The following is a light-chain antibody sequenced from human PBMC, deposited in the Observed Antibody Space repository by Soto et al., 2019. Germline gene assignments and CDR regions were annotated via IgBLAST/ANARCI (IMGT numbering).Light chain of an antibody. CDR2: DVS. V-gene: IGLV2-14*03. J-gene: IGLJ1*01. Sequence: QCALTQPASVSGSPGRSITISCTGTSSDVGGYNYVSWYQHHPGKAPKLIIYDVSNRPSGVSIRFSGSKSDNTASLTISGLQPEDEADYHCSSYTTSNTRQIVFGTGTKVTVL. CDR1: SSDVGGYNY. CDR3: SSYTTSNTRQIV.